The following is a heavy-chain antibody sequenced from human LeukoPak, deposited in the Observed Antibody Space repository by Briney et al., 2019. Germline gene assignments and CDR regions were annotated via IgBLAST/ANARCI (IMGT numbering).Heavy chain of an antibody. V-gene: IGHV4-34*01. D-gene: IGHD5-18*01. CDR2: INHSGST. CDR3: ARGVDTAMVSNFDY. CDR1: GGSISSYY. Sequence: PSETLSLTCTVSGGSISSYYWSWIRQPPGKGLEWIGEINHSGSTNYNPSLKSRVTISVDTSKNQFSLKLSSVTAADTAVYYCARGVDTAMVSNFDYWGQGTLVTVSS. J-gene: IGHJ4*02.